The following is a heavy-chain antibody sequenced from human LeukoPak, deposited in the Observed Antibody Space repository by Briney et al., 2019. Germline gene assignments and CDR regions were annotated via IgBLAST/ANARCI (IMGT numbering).Heavy chain of an antibody. V-gene: IGHV4-34*01. CDR3: ARKVRGVIWRAPYFDY. CDR2: INHSGST. J-gene: IGHJ4*02. D-gene: IGHD3-10*01. Sequence: PSETLSLTCADYGGSFSGYYWSWIRQPPGKGLESIGEINHSGSTNYNPSLKSRVTILVDTSKNQFSLKLSSVTAADTAVYYCARKVRGVIWRAPYFDYWGQGTLVTVSS. CDR1: GGSFSGYY.